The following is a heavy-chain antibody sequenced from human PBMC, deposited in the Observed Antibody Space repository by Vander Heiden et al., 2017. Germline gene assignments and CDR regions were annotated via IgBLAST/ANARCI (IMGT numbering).Heavy chain of an antibody. D-gene: IGHD3-22*01. CDR1: GGSISSGGYY. V-gene: IGHV4-31*03. CDR3: ARTNYYDSGGSWYFDY. J-gene: IGHJ4*02. CDR2: IYYSGSA. Sequence: QLQLQESGPGLVTPSQTLSLTCTVSGGSISSGGYYWSWIRHRPGKGLEWIGYIYYSGSAYNSPSLKSRVSISVDTSKNQFSLRLRSVTAADTAVYFCARTNYYDSGGSWYFDYWGQGTLVTVSS.